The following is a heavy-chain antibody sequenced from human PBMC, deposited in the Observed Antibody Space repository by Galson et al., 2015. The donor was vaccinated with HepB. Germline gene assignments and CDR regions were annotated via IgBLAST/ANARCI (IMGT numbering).Heavy chain of an antibody. CDR3: ARQSVDTAMPSMMYWGWYFDL. J-gene: IGHJ2*01. V-gene: IGHV4-59*08. CDR1: GGSISSYY. Sequence: LSLTCTVSGGSISSYYWSWIRQPPGKGLEWIGYIYYSGSTNYNPSLKSRITISVDTSKNQFSLKLSSVTAADTAVYYCARQSVDTAMPSMMYWGWYFDLWGRGTLVTVSS. D-gene: IGHD5-18*01. CDR2: IYYSGST.